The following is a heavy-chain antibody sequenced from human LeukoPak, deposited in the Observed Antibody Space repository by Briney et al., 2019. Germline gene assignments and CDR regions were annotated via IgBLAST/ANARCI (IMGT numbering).Heavy chain of an antibody. CDR3: AKGARGDTVTSIVGLNWFDP. D-gene: IGHD4-17*01. Sequence: GGSLRLSCAASGITLRSYGMHWVRQAPGKGLEWVAVMSYDGSHKYYADSVKGRFSISRDNSKNTLYLQMNSLRADDTAVYYCAKGARGDTVTSIVGLNWFDPWGQGTLVTVSS. V-gene: IGHV3-30*18. CDR1: GITLRSYG. J-gene: IGHJ5*02. CDR2: MSYDGSHK.